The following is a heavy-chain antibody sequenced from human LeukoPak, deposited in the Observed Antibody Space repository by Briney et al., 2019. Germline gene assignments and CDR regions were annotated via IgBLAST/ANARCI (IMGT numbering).Heavy chain of an antibody. Sequence: KPSETLSLTCTVSGASISSSTDYWGWIRQPPGKGLEWIGSIYYSGSTYYNPSLKSRVTISVDTSKNQFSLKLSSVTAADTAVYYCARERVVVAATRPFDYWGQGTLVTVSS. V-gene: IGHV4-39*07. D-gene: IGHD2-15*01. CDR3: ARERVVVAATRPFDY. CDR1: GASISSSTDY. CDR2: IYYSGST. J-gene: IGHJ4*02.